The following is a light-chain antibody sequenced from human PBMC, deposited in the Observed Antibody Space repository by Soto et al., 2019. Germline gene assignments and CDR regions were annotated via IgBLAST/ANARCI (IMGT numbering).Light chain of an antibody. Sequence: IRLTQSRAALSLSPGERATLTCRASQSVSNFLAWYQHKPGQAPRLLIYLASNRAAGVPARFSGSGSGTDFTLTISDVEPEDFAVYYCPQRQSLPRTFGQVSKVAIK. CDR3: PQRQSLPRT. J-gene: IGKJ1*01. CDR1: QSVSNF. CDR2: LAS. V-gene: IGKV3-11*01.